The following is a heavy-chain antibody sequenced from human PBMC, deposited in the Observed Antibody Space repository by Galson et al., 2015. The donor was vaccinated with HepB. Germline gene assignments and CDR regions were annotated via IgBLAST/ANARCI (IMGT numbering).Heavy chain of an antibody. V-gene: IGHV3-64D*06. J-gene: IGHJ4*02. D-gene: IGHD6-13*01. CDR2: ISSNGGST. CDR3: VKEGGSSSPKFDY. Sequence: SLRLSCAAPGFTFSSYAMHWVRQAPGKGLEYVSAISSNGGSTYYADSVKGRFTISRDNSKNTLYLQMSSLRAEDTAVYYCVKEGGSSSPKFDYWGQGTLVTVSS. CDR1: GFTFSSYA.